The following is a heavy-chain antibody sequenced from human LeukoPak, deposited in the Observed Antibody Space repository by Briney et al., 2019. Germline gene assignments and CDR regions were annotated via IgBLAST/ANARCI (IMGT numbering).Heavy chain of an antibody. D-gene: IGHD1-26*01. Sequence: GGSLRLSCAASGFTFSSHWMHWVRQAPGKGLMWVSRINSDGSSTYYADSVKGRFTISRDNAKNTLYLQMNSLRAEDTAVYYCARVSYVGIVGYFDYWGRGTLVTASS. CDR1: GFTFSSHW. J-gene: IGHJ4*02. CDR2: INSDGSST. CDR3: ARVSYVGIVGYFDY. V-gene: IGHV3-74*01.